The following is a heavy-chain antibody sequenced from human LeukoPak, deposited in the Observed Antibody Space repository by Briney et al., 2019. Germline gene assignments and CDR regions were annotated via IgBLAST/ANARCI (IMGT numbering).Heavy chain of an antibody. D-gene: IGHD5-24*01. CDR1: GFTFSDYY. CDR2: ISTSVNTI. Sequence: PGGSLRLSCAASGFTFSDYYMSWIRQAPGKGLEWVPYISTSVNTIYYADSVKGRFTVSRDNAKNSLYLQMNSLRAEDTAVYYCARTYDRDGCPDYWGQGTLVTVSS. CDR3: ARTYDRDGCPDY. J-gene: IGHJ4*02. V-gene: IGHV3-11*01.